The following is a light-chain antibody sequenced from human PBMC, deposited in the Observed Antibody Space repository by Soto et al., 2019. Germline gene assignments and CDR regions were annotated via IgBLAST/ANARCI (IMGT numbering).Light chain of an antibody. CDR3: QQSYVTPWT. CDR1: QDISSS. V-gene: IGKV1-39*01. Sequence: DIQMTQSPSPLSASIGDRVTISCRASQDISSSLNWYQHKSGKDPKLLIYAASGLHSGVPSRFSGSGSGTDFTLTISSLQPEDFATYYCQQSYVTPWTFGQGTKVDI. CDR2: AAS. J-gene: IGKJ1*01.